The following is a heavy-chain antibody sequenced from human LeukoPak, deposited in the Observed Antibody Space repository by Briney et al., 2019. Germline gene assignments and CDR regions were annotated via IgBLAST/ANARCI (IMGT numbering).Heavy chain of an antibody. CDR2: ISSNGGST. Sequence: GGSLRLSCAASGFTFSGSAMHWVRQAPGKGLEYVSAISSNGGSTYYANSVKGRFTISRDNSKNTLYLQMGSLRAEDMAVYYCARDGGSGSYHPFDYWGQGTLVTVSS. D-gene: IGHD3-10*01. J-gene: IGHJ4*02. CDR1: GFTFSGSA. V-gene: IGHV3-64*01. CDR3: ARDGGSGSYHPFDY.